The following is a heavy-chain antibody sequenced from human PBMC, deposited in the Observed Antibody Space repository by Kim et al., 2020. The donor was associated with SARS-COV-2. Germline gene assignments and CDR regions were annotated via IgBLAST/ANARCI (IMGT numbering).Heavy chain of an antibody. CDR1: GFTFDDYA. CDR2: ISWNSGSI. D-gene: IGHD2-2*01. J-gene: IGHJ2*01. Sequence: GGSLRLSCAASGFTFDDYAMHWVRQAPGKGLEWVSGISWNSGSIGYADSVKGRFTISRDNAKNSLYLQMNSLRAEDTALYYCAKSTHWYFDLWGRGTLVTVSS. CDR3: AKSTHWYFDL. V-gene: IGHV3-9*01.